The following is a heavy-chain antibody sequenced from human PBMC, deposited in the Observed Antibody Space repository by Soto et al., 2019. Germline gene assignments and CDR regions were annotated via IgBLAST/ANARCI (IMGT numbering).Heavy chain of an antibody. D-gene: IGHD6-19*01. Sequence: GGSLRLSCAASGFTFSSYAMSWVRQAPGKGLEWVSAISGSGGSTYYADSVKGRFTISRDNSKNTLYLQMNSLRAEDTAVYYCAKYPHDVVAVAGTLYYYYYMDVWGKGTTVTVSS. V-gene: IGHV3-23*01. CDR3: AKYPHDVVAVAGTLYYYYYMDV. J-gene: IGHJ6*03. CDR2: ISGSGGST. CDR1: GFTFSSYA.